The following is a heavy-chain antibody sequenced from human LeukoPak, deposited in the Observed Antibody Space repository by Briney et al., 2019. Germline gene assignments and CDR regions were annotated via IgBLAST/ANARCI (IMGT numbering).Heavy chain of an antibody. V-gene: IGHV3-48*01. CDR1: GFTFSSYS. J-gene: IGHJ4*02. CDR3: AKASAMIVVVSKYFDY. CDR2: ISSSSSTI. D-gene: IGHD3-22*01. Sequence: GGSLRLSCAASGFTFSSYSMNWVRQAPGKGLEWVSHISSSSSTIYYADSVKGRFTISRDNAKNSLYLQMNSLRAEDTAVYYCAKASAMIVVVSKYFDYWGQGTLVTVSS.